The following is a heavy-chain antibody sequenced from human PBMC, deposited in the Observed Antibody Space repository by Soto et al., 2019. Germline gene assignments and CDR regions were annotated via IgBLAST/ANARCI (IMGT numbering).Heavy chain of an antibody. CDR2: VNPSGGHT. CDR3: ARGGHVVVVTAALAY. J-gene: IGHJ4*02. D-gene: IGHD2-21*02. CDR1: GDTVTDYY. Sequence: QVQLVQSGAEVKKPGASVKGSCKASGDTVTDYYIHWVRQAPGQGLEWMGTVNPSGGHTTYAQHFLGRLTMTRVTSTRTLYMGLTSLTSADPAVYYCARGGHVVVVTAALAYWGQGTLVTVS. V-gene: IGHV1-46*01.